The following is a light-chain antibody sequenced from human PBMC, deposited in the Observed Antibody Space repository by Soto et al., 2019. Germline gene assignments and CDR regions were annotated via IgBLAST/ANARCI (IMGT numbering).Light chain of an antibody. CDR1: QSISRR. CDR3: QQSYYSSWT. Sequence: DIQMTQSPSSLSASVGDRVTITCRASQSISRRLNWYQQKPGKVPKVLIYDAYSLQSGVPPRFSGSGSATDFTLTISSLQPEDFATYYSQQSYYSSWTFGQGTKVESK. V-gene: IGKV1-39*01. J-gene: IGKJ1*01. CDR2: DAY.